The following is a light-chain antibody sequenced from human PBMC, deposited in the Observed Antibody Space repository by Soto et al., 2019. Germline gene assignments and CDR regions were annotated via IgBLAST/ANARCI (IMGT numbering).Light chain of an antibody. V-gene: IGKV3-15*01. CDR2: GAS. CDR1: QSVGPN. Sequence: EIVLTQSPGTLSVSLGERATLSCRASQSVGPNLAWYQQRPGQAPRLLIYGASKRATGVPARFSGRGSGTEFTLTITSLQSEDFAVYYCHQYNNRPPYTFGQGIHLEIK. J-gene: IGKJ2*01. CDR3: HQYNNRPPYT.